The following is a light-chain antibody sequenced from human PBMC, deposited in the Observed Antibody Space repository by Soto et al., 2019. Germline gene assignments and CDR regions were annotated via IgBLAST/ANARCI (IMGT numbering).Light chain of an antibody. V-gene: IGLV2-14*03. CDR3: SSYTSSSTLVV. J-gene: IGLJ2*01. CDR2: DVT. CDR1: SSDVGGYNY. Sequence: QSALTQPASVSGSPGQSITISCTGNSSDVGGYNYVSWFQQYPGKAPKLMIYDVTNRPSGVSNRFSGSKSGNTASLTISGLQAEDEADYYCSSYTSSSTLVVFGGGTKVTVL.